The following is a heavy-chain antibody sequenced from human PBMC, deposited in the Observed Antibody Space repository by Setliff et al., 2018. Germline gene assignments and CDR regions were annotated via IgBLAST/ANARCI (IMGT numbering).Heavy chain of an antibody. D-gene: IGHD3-10*01. Sequence: ASVKVSCKASGGTFNTYGLSWVRQAPGQGLGWMGGIIPIIGEPNYAQKFQGRVTITADESTSTAYMELRSLKSEDTAVYYCAREALQRAGLYFFDIWGQGMLGTSPQ. CDR3: AREALQRAGLYFFDI. CDR2: IIPIIGEP. CDR1: GGTFNTYG. V-gene: IGHV1-69*13. J-gene: IGHJ4*02.